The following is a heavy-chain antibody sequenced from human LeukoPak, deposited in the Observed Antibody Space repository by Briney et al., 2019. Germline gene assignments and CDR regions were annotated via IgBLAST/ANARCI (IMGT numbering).Heavy chain of an antibody. V-gene: IGHV3-21*01. CDR3: ARASVDYFDY. CDR1: GFTFGSYS. CDR2: ISSSSSYI. Sequence: PGGSLRLSXAASGFTFGSYSMNWVRQAPGKGLEWLSSISSSSSYIYYADSVKGRFTISRDNAKNSLYLQMNSLRAEDTAVYYCARASVDYFDYWGQGTLVTVSS. J-gene: IGHJ4*02.